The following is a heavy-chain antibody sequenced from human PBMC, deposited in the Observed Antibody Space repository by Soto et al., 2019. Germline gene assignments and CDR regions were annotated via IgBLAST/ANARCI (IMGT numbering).Heavy chain of an antibody. D-gene: IGHD5-12*01. CDR2: IYYSGST. J-gene: IGHJ6*03. CDR1: GGSISSYY. V-gene: IGHV4-59*08. CDR3: ASVATYYDYYYMDV. Sequence: LSLTCTVSGGSISSYYWSWIRQPPGKGLEWIGYIYYSGSTNYNPSLKSRVTISVDTSKNQFSLKLSSVTAADTAVYYCASVATYYDYYYMDVWGKGPTVTVSS.